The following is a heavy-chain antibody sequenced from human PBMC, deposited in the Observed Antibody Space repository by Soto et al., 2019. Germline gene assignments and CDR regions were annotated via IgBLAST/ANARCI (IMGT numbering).Heavy chain of an antibody. CDR2: ISYDGSNK. CDR3: ARDLEVAVAGA. CDR1: GFTFSSYA. D-gene: IGHD6-19*01. J-gene: IGHJ5*02. V-gene: IGHV3-30-3*01. Sequence: PVGSLRLSCAASGFTFSSYAMHWVRQAPGKGLEWVAVISYDGSNKYYADSVKGRFTISRDNSKNTLYLQMNSLRAEDTAVYYCARDLEVAVAGAWGQGTLVTVSS.